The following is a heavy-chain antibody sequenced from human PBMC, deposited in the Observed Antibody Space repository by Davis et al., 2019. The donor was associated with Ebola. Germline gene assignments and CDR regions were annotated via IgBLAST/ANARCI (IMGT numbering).Heavy chain of an antibody. CDR3: ARGGNY. CDR2: IYYSGST. CDR1: GGSISSYY. Sequence: GSLRLSCTVSGGSISSYYWSWIRQPPGKGLEWIGYIYYSGSTYYHPSLKSRLTISVDTSKNQFSLKLSSVTAADTAMYYCARGGNYWGQGILVTVSS. J-gene: IGHJ4*02. V-gene: IGHV4-59*08. D-gene: IGHD2-15*01.